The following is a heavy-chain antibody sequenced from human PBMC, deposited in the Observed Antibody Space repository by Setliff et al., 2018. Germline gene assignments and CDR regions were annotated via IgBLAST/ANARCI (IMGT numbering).Heavy chain of an antibody. CDR2: INHSGST. V-gene: IGHV4-34*01. CDR3: AREPWYYNFWIGYTRDYFDY. Sequence: SETLSLTCADYGGSFSGYYWSWIRQPPGKGLEWIGEINHSGSTNYNPSLKSRVTISVDTSKNQFSLKLSSVTAADTAVYYCAREPWYYNFWIGYTRDYFDYWGQGTLVTV. CDR1: GGSFSGYY. D-gene: IGHD3-3*01. J-gene: IGHJ4*02.